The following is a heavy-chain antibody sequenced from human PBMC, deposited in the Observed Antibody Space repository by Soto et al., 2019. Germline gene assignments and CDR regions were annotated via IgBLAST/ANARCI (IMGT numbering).Heavy chain of an antibody. J-gene: IGHJ6*02. CDR1: GGSISSGGYY. V-gene: IGHV4-31*03. D-gene: IGHD5-12*01. CDR2: IYYSGST. Sequence: SETLSLTCTVSGGSISSGGYYWSWIRQHPGKGLEWIGYIYYSGSTYYNPSLKSRVTISVDTSKNQFSLKLSSVTAADTAVYYCARIEGSGYDFDYYYYGMDVWGQGTTVTVSS. CDR3: ARIEGSGYDFDYYYYGMDV.